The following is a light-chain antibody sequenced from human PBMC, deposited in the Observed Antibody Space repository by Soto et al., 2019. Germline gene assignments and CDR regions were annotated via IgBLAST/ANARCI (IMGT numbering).Light chain of an antibody. V-gene: IGKV3-20*01. CDR2: GAS. CDR1: QSVSNNY. CDR3: QQYNNWWT. Sequence: IVLTQSPVTLSLSPGERATLSCRASQSVSNNYLAWYQQKPGQAPRLLIYGASNRATGIPDRFSGSGSGTDFTLTISRLEPEDFAVYYCQQYNNWWTFGQGTKVDI. J-gene: IGKJ1*01.